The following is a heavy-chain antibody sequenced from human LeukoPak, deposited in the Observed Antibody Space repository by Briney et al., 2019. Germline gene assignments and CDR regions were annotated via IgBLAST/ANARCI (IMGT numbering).Heavy chain of an antibody. CDR1: GFTVSSNY. D-gene: IGHD2-15*01. CDR2: IYSGGST. J-gene: IGHJ5*02. CDR3: AREGDGAAAPTPFDP. V-gene: IGHV3-53*01. Sequence: PGGSLRLSCAASGFTVSSNYMSWVRQAPGKGLEWVSVIYSGGSTYYADSVKGRFTISRDNSKNTLYLQMNSLRAEDTAVYYCAREGDGAAAPTPFDPWGQGTLVTVSS.